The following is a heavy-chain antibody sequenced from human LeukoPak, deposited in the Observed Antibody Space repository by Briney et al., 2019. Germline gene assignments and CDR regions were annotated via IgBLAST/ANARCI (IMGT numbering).Heavy chain of an antibody. D-gene: IGHD5-18*01. CDR3: AKDNTQLWLGFDY. V-gene: IGHV3-7*03. CDR2: IKQDGSEK. Sequence: GGSLRLSCAASGFTFSSYWMSWVRQAPGKGLEWVANIKQDGSEKYYVDSVKGRFTISRDNAKNSLYLQMNSLRAEDTAVYYCAKDNTQLWLGFDYWGQGTLVTVSS. J-gene: IGHJ4*02. CDR1: GFTFSSYW.